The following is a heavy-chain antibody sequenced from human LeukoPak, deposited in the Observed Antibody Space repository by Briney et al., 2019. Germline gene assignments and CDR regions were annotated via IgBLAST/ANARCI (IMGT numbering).Heavy chain of an antibody. D-gene: IGHD6-13*01. CDR1: GCTFTGYY. J-gene: IGHJ5*02. Sequence: ASVKVSCKASGCTFTGYYMHWVRQAPGQGLEWMGWINPNSGGTNYAQKFQGRVTMTRDTSISTAYMELSRLRSDDTAVYYCARARIAAAGTYRPWGQGTLVTVSS. CDR3: ARARIAAAGTYRP. CDR2: INPNSGGT. V-gene: IGHV1-2*02.